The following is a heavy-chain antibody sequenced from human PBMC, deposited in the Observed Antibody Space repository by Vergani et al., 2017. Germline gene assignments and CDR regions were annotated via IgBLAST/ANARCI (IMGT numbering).Heavy chain of an antibody. V-gene: IGHV4-39*01. D-gene: IGHD3-9*01. J-gene: IGHJ4*02. CDR3: ARRSDYYILTGCFDY. CDR1: GGSISSSSYY. CDR2: IYYSGST. Sequence: QLQLQESGPGLVKPSETLSLTCTVSGGSISSSSYYWGWIRQPPGKGLEWIGSIYYSGSTYYNPSLKSRVTISVDTSKNQFSLKLSSVTAADTAVYYCARRSDYYILTGCFDYWGQGTLVTVSS.